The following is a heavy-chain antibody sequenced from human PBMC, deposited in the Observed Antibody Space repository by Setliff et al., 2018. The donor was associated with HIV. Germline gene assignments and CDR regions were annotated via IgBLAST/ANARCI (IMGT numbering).Heavy chain of an antibody. J-gene: IGHJ6*02. CDR2: ISTTASHI. D-gene: IGHD6-13*01. CDR1: KFTFTNYE. CDR3: ARDCRVGWVFTYGMDV. Sequence: GGSLRLSCTASKFTFTNYELNWVRQAPGKGLEWISYISTTASHIYYADSVKGRFTISRDNSKNTLFLQMNSLRPEDTAVYYCARDCRVGWVFTYGMDVWGQGTLVTVSS. V-gene: IGHV3-48*03.